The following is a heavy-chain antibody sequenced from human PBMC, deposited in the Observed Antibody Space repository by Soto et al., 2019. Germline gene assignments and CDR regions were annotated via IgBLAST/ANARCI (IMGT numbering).Heavy chain of an antibody. CDR3: TRGDTSMGFDY. V-gene: IGHV5-51*01. CDR2: IYPGDSDA. Sequence: GASQKISCKGSGYSFTTYWIAWVRQMPGKGLERMGIIYPGDSDARYSPSFEGQVTFSADKSINTTFLHLNSLEASDTAMYFCTRGDTSMGFDYWGQGTLVTVSS. CDR1: GYSFTTYW. D-gene: IGHD5-18*01. J-gene: IGHJ4*02.